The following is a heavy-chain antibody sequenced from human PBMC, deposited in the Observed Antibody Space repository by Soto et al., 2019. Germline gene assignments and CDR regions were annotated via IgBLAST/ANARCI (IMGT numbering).Heavy chain of an antibody. V-gene: IGHV4-4*07. CDR2: IFSSGRT. CDR1: GDFLLSSY. J-gene: IGHJ4*02. CDR3: ARGWDVKYFDY. D-gene: IGHD1-26*01. Sequence: PSETLSLTCSVSGDFLLSSYWSWVRQPAGKGLEWIGHIFSSGRTSYNPSLKSRLTMSIDTSKNLFSLNLTSVTAADTAVYYCARGWDVKYFDYWGQGTQVTVSS.